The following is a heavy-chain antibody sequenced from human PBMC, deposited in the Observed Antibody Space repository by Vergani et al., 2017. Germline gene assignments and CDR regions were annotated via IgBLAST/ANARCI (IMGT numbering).Heavy chain of an antibody. CDR3: AKEAYDFWSGGYWYFDL. Sequence: EVQLVESGGGLVQPGGSLRLSCAASGFTFSSYAMSWVRQAPGKGLEWVSAISGSGGSTYYADSVKGRFTMSRDKSKNTLYLQMNSLRAEDTAVYYCAKEAYDFWSGGYWYFDLWGRGTLVTVSA. V-gene: IGHV3-23*04. D-gene: IGHD3-3*01. CDR1: GFTFSSYA. J-gene: IGHJ2*01. CDR2: ISGSGGST.